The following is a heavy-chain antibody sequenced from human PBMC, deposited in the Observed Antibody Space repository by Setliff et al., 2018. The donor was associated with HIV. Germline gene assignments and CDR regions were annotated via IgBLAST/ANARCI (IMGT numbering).Heavy chain of an antibody. J-gene: IGHJ4*01. V-gene: IGHV2-5*02. CDR2: IYWDDDV. CDR3: AYFTHFRDVSFAS. D-gene: IGHD1-26*01. CDR1: GFSLASSGVG. Sequence: SGPTLVNPPQTLTLTCTFSGFSLASSGVGVAWVRQPPGEGLEWLALIYWDDDVSYSPPLKNRLTLSKDNSKNKVVLAMFNMDTVDTDTYFCAYFTHFRDVSFASWCPGILVTVSS.